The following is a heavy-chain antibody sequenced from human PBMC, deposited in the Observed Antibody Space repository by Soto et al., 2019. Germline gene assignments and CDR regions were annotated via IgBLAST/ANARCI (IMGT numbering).Heavy chain of an antibody. CDR2: ISYDGSNR. CDR1: GLTLSNYA. V-gene: IGHV3-30-3*01. D-gene: IGHD6-19*01. Sequence: QVQLVESGGGVVQPGRSLRLSCAASGLTLSNYAMHWVRQAPGKGLEWVAVISYDGSNRYYADSVKGRFTISRDNSKNTLYLQMNSLRAEDTAVYYCARVTQAVAADYWGPGTLVTVSS. J-gene: IGHJ4*02. CDR3: ARVTQAVAADY.